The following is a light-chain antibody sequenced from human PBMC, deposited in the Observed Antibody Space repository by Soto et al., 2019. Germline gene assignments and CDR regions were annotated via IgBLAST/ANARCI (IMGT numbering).Light chain of an antibody. J-gene: IGKJ1*01. CDR2: KAS. Sequence: DIQMTQSPSTLSASVGDRVTITCRASQSISSWLAWYQQKPGKAPKLLIYKASSLESGVPSRFSGSGSGTEFTLIISSLQPDDIATYYCQHYNSWPWTFGQGTKVEIK. CDR1: QSISSW. V-gene: IGKV1-5*03. CDR3: QHYNSWPWT.